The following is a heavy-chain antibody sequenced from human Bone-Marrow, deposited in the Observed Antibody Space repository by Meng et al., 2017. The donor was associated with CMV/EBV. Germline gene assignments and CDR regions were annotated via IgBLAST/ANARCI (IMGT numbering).Heavy chain of an antibody. J-gene: IGHJ5*02. CDR1: GYNLIDYY. V-gene: IGHV1-18*04. Sequence: ASVKVSCKASGYNLIDYYIHWVRQAPGQGLEWMGWINPNSGNTNYAQKLQGRVTMTTDTSTSTAYMELRSLRSDDTAVYYCARLNPEDTIFGVVIIPVRNWFDPWGQGTLVTVSS. CDR3: ARLNPEDTIFGVVIIPVRNWFDP. CDR2: INPNSGNT. D-gene: IGHD3-3*01.